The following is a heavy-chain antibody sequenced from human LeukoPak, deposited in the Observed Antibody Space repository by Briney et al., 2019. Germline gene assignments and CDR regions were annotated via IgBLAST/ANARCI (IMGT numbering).Heavy chain of an antibody. Sequence: AGGSLRLSCAVSGFTFSGFWMSWSRQAPGKGLEWVASINHNGNVNYYVDSVKGRFTISRDNAKNSLYLQMSNLRAEDTAVYFCARGGGLDVWGQGATVTVSS. V-gene: IGHV3-7*03. CDR3: ARGGGLDV. CDR2: INHNGNVN. D-gene: IGHD3-16*01. CDR1: GFTFSGFW. J-gene: IGHJ6*02.